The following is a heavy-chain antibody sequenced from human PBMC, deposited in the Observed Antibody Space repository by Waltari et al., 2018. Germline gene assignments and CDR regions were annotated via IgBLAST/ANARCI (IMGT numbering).Heavy chain of an antibody. CDR1: GFTFIREW. J-gene: IGHJ4*02. V-gene: IGHV3-7*01. Sequence: EVQLVESGGGLVQPGGSLRLSCGASGFTFIREWMSWVRQTHGKGLQWVANINDVGSEKYYVDSGKGRFTIYRDNAKNSVYLQMNSLRVEDTAVYYGAKSRGFEYWGQGALITVSS. CDR2: INDVGSEK. D-gene: IGHD2-2*01. CDR3: AKSRGFEY.